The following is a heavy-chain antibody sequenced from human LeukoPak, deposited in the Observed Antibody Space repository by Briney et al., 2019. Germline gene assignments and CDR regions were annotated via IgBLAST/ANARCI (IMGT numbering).Heavy chain of an antibody. CDR1: GFTFSNYW. D-gene: IGHD2-8*01. V-gene: IGHV3-7*01. CDR2: IKVDGSER. J-gene: IGHJ4*02. CDR3: ASHLYGLGNY. Sequence: GGSLRLSCAASGFTFSNYWMSWVRQAPGQGLEWVALIKVDGSERYYVDSVKGRFTISRDNAKNSLYLQMNSLRAEDSAVYHCASHLYGLGNYWGQGTLVTVSS.